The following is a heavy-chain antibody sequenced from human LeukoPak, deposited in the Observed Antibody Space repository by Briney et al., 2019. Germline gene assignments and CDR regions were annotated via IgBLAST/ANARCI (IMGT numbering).Heavy chain of an antibody. CDR3: ASVRSDYPGRGCPRNAMDV. Sequence: GASVKVSCKASGNTFTSYDINWVRQAPEQGLEWMGWMNPTSGNVGYAQKFQGRVTMTRNTPTSTAYMELSSLTSEDTAVYFCASVRSDYPGRGCPRNAMDVWGQGTTVTASS. CDR1: GNTFTSYD. D-gene: IGHD3-10*01. J-gene: IGHJ6*01. V-gene: IGHV1-8*01. CDR2: MNPTSGNV.